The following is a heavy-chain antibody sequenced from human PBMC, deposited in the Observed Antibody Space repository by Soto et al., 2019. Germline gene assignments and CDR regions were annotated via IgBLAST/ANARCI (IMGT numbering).Heavy chain of an antibody. V-gene: IGHV3-23*01. J-gene: IGHJ4*02. D-gene: IGHD6-25*01. CDR2: IGSDGVDT. Sequence: EVQLLESGGGLVQPGGSLRLSCAASGFSFSSYAMTWVRQAPGKGLEWVSAIGSDGVDTYYVDSVRGRFTISRDNSKNTLYLQMNSLRAEDTAVYYCAKRSAWGTFYFDYWGQGTLVTVS. CDR3: AKRSAWGTFYFDY. CDR1: GFSFSSYA.